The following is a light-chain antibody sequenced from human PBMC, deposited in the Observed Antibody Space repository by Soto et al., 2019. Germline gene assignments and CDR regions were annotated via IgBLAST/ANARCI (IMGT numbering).Light chain of an antibody. J-gene: IGKJ4*01. V-gene: IGKV3-11*01. CDR2: DAS. CDR3: QQRSNWFLT. CDR1: QSIGSN. Sequence: EIVMTQSPATLSVFPGERATLSCRASQSIGSNLAWYQQKPGQAPRLLIYDASNRATGIPARFSGSGSGTDFTLTISSLEPEDFAVYYCQQRSNWFLTFGGGTKVEIK.